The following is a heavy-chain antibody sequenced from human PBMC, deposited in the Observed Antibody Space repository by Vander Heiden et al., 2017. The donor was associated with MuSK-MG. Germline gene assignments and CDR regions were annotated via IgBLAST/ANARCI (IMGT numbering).Heavy chain of an antibody. CDR3: ARSYSSVYYHGVFDY. Sequence: QPQLQESGPGLVNPSETLSLTCTVSGSSISSRSYSWVWTRHPPGVVLEWIGCAYDSGSTYYNPSHKSRVTISVDTSKNQFTLKLSSVSAADTAVYYCARSYSSVYYHGVFDYWGQGTLVTVSS. J-gene: IGHJ4*02. CDR2: AYDSGST. CDR1: GSSISSRSYS. D-gene: IGHD3-22*01. V-gene: IGHV4-39*07.